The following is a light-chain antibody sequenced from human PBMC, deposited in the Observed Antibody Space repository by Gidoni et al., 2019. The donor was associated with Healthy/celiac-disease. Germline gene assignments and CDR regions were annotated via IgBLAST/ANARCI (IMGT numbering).Light chain of an antibody. J-gene: IGLJ3*02. Sequence: SSDLTQPLSVSVALGQTARITCGGNNIGSKSVHWYQQKPGQAPVLVIYRDSNRPSGIPERFSGSNSGNTATLTISRAQAGDEADYYCQVWDSSTGVFGGGTKLTVL. CDR1: NIGSKS. CDR3: QVWDSSTGV. V-gene: IGLV3-9*01. CDR2: RDS.